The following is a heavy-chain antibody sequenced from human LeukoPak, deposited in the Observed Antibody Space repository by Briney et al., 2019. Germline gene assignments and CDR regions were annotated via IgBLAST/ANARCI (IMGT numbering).Heavy chain of an antibody. CDR3: ARVVGYYDSSAYVGQLDY. J-gene: IGHJ4*02. Sequence: PGGSLRLSCAASGFTFSSYGMSWVRQAPGKGLEWVSYISTSGSTIYYADSVKGRFAISRDNAKNSLYLQMSSLRAEDTAVYYCARVVGYYDSSAYVGQLDYWGQGTLVTVSS. CDR2: ISTSGSTI. D-gene: IGHD3-22*01. CDR1: GFTFSSYG. V-gene: IGHV3-48*04.